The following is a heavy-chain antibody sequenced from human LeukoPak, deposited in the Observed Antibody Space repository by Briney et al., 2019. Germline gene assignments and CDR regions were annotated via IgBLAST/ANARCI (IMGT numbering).Heavy chain of an antibody. J-gene: IGHJ4*02. D-gene: IGHD3-10*01. CDR2: MNPNSGNA. CDR3: ARRIRGAPTDY. CDR1: GYTFTTYD. Sequence: GASVKVSRKASGYTFTTYDLNWVRQATGQGFEWMGWMNPNSGNAGYAQKFQGRVTMTRNTSISTAYMELSNLTSEDTAVYYCARRIRGAPTDYWGQGTLVTVSS. V-gene: IGHV1-8*01.